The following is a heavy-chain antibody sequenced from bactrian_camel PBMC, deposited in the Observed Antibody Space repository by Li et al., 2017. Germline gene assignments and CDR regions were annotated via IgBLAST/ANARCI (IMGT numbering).Heavy chain of an antibody. V-gene: IGHV3S31*01. CDR1: GYTGGKVS. D-gene: IGHD6*01. CDR2: LNFGGASI. J-gene: IGHJ6*01. Sequence: QLVESGGGSVQAGGSLRLSCARSGYTGGKVSMGWFRQAPGKEREGVASLNFGGASIAYADSVKGRFTISQDVAKNTLYLQMNSLEPEDSEMYYCAAVRGSGKCERSADFGLWGQGTQVTVS. CDR3: AAVRGSGKCERSADFGL.